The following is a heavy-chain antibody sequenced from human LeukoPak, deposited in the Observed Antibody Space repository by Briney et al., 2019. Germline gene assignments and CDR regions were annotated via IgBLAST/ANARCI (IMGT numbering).Heavy chain of an antibody. J-gene: IGHJ2*01. CDR1: GYTFTSYY. CDR3: ARTEANNHADGNFDR. CDR2: INPNSGVT. D-gene: IGHD1/OR15-1a*01. V-gene: IGHV1-2*06. Sequence: GASVKVSCKASGYTFTSYYIQWVRQAPGQGLEWMGRINPNSGVTNYAQKFQGRVTMTRDTSISTAFMELSGLRSDDTAVYYCARTEANNHADGNFDRGGRGTVVTVSS.